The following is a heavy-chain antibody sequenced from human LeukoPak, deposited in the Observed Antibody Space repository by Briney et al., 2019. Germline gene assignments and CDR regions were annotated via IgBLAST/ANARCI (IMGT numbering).Heavy chain of an antibody. Sequence: WETLSLTCAVYGGSFSGYYWSWIRQPPGKGLEWIGEINHSGSTNYNPSLKSRVTISVDTSKNQFSLKLSSVTAADTAVYYCAREIFGESGYWGQGTLVTVSS. D-gene: IGHD3-3*01. CDR2: INHSGST. CDR3: AREIFGESGY. V-gene: IGHV4-34*01. J-gene: IGHJ4*02. CDR1: GGSFSGYY.